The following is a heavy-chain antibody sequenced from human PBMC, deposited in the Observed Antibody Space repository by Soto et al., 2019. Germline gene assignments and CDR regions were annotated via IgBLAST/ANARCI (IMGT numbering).Heavy chain of an antibody. CDR2: ISYDGSNK. Sequence: GGSLRLSCAASGFTFSSYAMHWVRQAPGKGLEWVAVISYDGSNKYYADSVKGRFTISRDNSKNTLYLQMNSLRAEDTAVYYCAKDQRVRSAIVVVPAAKGGMDVWGQGTTVTVSS. D-gene: IGHD2-2*01. CDR3: AKDQRVRSAIVVVPAAKGGMDV. V-gene: IGHV3-30-3*01. CDR1: GFTFSSYA. J-gene: IGHJ6*02.